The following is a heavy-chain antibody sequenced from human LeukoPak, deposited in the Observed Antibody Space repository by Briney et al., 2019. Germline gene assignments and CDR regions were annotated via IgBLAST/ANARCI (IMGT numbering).Heavy chain of an antibody. CDR3: TSCGGDCYSGFDY. J-gene: IGHJ4*02. CDR2: IRSKANSYAT. D-gene: IGHD2-21*02. CDR1: GFTFSGSA. Sequence: GRSLRLSCAASGFTFSGSAMHWVRQASGKGLEWVGRIRSKANSYATAYAASVKGRFTISRDDSKNTAYLQMNSLKTEDTAVYYCTSCGGDCYSGFDYWGQGTLVTVSS. V-gene: IGHV3-73*01.